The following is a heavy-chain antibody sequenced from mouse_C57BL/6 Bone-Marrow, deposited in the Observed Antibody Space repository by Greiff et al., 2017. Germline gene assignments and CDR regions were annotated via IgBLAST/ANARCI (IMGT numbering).Heavy chain of an antibody. D-gene: IGHD2-4*01. Sequence: VQRVESGAELARPGASVKLSCKASGYTFTSYGISWVKQRTGQGLEWIGEIYPRSGNTYYNEKFKGKATLTADKSSSTAYMELRSLTSEDSAVYFCARKGYHDWVWFAYWGQGTLVTVSA. CDR1: GYTFTSYG. CDR3: ARKGYHDWVWFAY. CDR2: IYPRSGNT. V-gene: IGHV1-81*01. J-gene: IGHJ3*01.